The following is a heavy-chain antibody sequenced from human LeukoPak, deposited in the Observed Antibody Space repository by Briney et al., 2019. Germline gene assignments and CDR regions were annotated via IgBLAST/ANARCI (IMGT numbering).Heavy chain of an antibody. CDR3: ASNYFIPYDFWSGFDY. D-gene: IGHD3-3*01. V-gene: IGHV3-7*01. CDR2: IKQDGSEK. CDR1: GFTFTTYS. J-gene: IGHJ4*02. Sequence: GGSLRLSCAASGFTFTTYSMNWVRQAPGKGLEWVANIKQDGSEKYYVDSVKGRFTISRDNAKNSLYLQMNSLRAEDTAVYYCASNYFIPYDFWSGFDYWGQGTLVTVSS.